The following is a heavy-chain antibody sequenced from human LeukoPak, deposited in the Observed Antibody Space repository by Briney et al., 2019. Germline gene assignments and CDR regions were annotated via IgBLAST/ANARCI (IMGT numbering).Heavy chain of an antibody. CDR3: ARKGDIVGVTATVQIDL. D-gene: IGHD2-2*01. Sequence: SETLSLTCAVYGGSISGYYWSWIRQPPGKGLEWIGEINHSGSTNYNPSLKSRVSISVDTSKNQFSLKLSSVTAADTAVYYCARKGDIVGVTATVQIDLWGQGTLVTVSS. J-gene: IGHJ5*02. V-gene: IGHV4-34*01. CDR2: INHSGST. CDR1: GGSISGYY.